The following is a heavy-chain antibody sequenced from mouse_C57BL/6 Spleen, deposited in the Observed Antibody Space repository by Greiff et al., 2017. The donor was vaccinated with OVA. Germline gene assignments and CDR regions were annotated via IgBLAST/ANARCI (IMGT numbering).Heavy chain of an antibody. J-gene: IGHJ1*03. CDR2: IDPEDGET. CDR1: GFNIKDYY. Sequence: VQLKESGAELVKPGASVKLSCTASGFNIKDYYMHWVKQRTEQGLEWIGRIDPEDGETKYAPKFQGKATITADTSSNTAYLQLSSLTSEDTAVYYCARSPLYYDYAGYFDVWGTGTTVTVSS. CDR3: ARSPLYYDYAGYFDV. D-gene: IGHD2-4*01. V-gene: IGHV14-2*01.